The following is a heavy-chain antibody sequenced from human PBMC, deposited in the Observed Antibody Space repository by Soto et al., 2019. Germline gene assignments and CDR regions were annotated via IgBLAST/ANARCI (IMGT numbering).Heavy chain of an antibody. CDR1: GYSFTSYA. CDR3: ARTGSSSWFWFDP. CDR2: INAGNGNT. V-gene: IGHV1-3*01. D-gene: IGHD6-13*01. J-gene: IGHJ5*02. Sequence: GASVKVSCKASGYSFTSYAMHWVRQAPGQRLEWMGWINAGNGNTKYSQKFQGRVTITRDTSASTAYMELSSLRSEDTAVYYCARTGSSSWFWFDPWGQGTLVTVSS.